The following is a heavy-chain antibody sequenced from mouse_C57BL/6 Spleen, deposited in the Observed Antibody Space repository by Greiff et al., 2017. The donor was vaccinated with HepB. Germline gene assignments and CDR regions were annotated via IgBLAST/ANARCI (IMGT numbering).Heavy chain of an antibody. CDR2: ISYDGSN. D-gene: IGHD1-1*01. J-gene: IGHJ4*01. V-gene: IGHV3-6*01. CDR3: ARRGYGSSYNAMDY. Sequence: EVKLMESGPGLVKPSQSLSLTCSVTGYSITSGYYWNWIRQFPGNKLEWMGYISYDGSNNYNPSLKNRISITRDTSKNQFVLKLNSVTTEDTATYYCARRGYGSSYNAMDYWGQGTSVTVSS. CDR1: GYSITSGYY.